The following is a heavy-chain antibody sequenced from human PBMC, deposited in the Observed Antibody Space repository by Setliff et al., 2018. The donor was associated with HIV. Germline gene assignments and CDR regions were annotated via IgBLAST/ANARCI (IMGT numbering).Heavy chain of an antibody. D-gene: IGHD6-19*01. CDR1: GGSISSSSYF. Sequence: LSLTCAVSGGSISSSSYFWGWIRQPPGKGLEWIGSIYYSGTTYYNPSLKSRVTISVDTSKNQFSLKLTSVTAADTAVYFCARETRSGWYDLAYWGQGTLVTVS. CDR2: IYYSGTT. CDR3: ARETRSGWYDLAY. V-gene: IGHV4-39*07. J-gene: IGHJ4*02.